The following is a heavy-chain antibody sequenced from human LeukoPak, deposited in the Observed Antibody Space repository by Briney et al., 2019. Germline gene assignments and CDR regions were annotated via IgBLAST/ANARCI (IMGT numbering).Heavy chain of an antibody. Sequence: GGSLRLSCAASGVTLSSYAMSWARQAPGKGLEWVSGISSSGSGGNTYHADSVKGRFTISRDNSKSTLYLQMNSLRAEDTAVYHCAKKSGDHFHFDFWGQGTLVTVSS. CDR3: AKKSGDHFHFDF. V-gene: IGHV3-23*01. D-gene: IGHD2-21*01. J-gene: IGHJ4*02. CDR1: GVTLSSYA. CDR2: ISSSGSGGNT.